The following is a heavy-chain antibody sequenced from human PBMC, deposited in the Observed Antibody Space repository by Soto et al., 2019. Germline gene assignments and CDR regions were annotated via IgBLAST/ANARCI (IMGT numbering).Heavy chain of an antibody. J-gene: IGHJ4*02. D-gene: IGHD3-3*01. Sequence: QITLNESGPTQVKPRQTLTLTCTFSGISLITSGVGVGWHSQSPGKAPERLALIYWDADMRDSPSLKSRRTITKDTSKNQVVLTMADLDRADTATYSCAHRVLRTVFGLVTPTAIYFGFLGQGTPVAVS. CDR3: AHRVLRTVFGLVTPTAIYFGF. CDR1: GISLITSGVG. CDR2: IYWDADM. V-gene: IGHV2-5*02.